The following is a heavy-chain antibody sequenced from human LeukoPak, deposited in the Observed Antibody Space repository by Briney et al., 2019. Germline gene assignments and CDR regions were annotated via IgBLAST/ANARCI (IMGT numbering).Heavy chain of an antibody. Sequence: SETLSLTCTVSGGSISSSSYYWGWIRQPPGKGLEWIGSIYYSGSTYYNPSLKSRVTISVDTSKNQLSLKLSSVTAADTAVYYCANSIDFDYGDYYFDYWGQGALVTISS. CDR2: IYYSGST. CDR1: GGSISSSSYY. V-gene: IGHV4-39*01. D-gene: IGHD4-17*01. J-gene: IGHJ4*02. CDR3: ANSIDFDYGDYYFDY.